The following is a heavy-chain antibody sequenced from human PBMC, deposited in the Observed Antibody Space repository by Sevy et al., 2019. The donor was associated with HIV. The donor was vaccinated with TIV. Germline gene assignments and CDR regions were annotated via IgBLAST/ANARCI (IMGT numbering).Heavy chain of an antibody. CDR2: ISSSGSSI. CDR3: TRNGGAFNNGFDP. CDR1: GFTFSSYD. D-gene: IGHD2-8*01. Sequence: GSLRLSCTASGFTFSSYDMNWVRQAPGKGLEWVSKISSSGSSIYYADSVKGRFTISRDNAKNSLNLQMNSLRAEDTAVDYCTRNGGAFNNGFDPWGQGTLVTVSS. J-gene: IGHJ5*02. V-gene: IGHV3-48*03.